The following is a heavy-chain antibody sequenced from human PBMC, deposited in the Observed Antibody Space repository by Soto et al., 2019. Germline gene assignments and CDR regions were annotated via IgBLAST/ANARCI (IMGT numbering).Heavy chain of an antibody. Sequence: GSGPTLVNPTQTLTLTCTLSGFSLNTAGGGVVWIRQPPGKALEWLALIYWNDDKRYSPSLNNRLTITKDTSRNQVVLTVTNVAPDDTGTYYCAHRPNWGINGLDTWGQGTTVTVSS. V-gene: IGHV2-5*01. CDR2: IYWNDDK. CDR3: AHRPNWGINGLDT. D-gene: IGHD3-16*01. CDR1: GFSLNTAGGG. J-gene: IGHJ6*02.